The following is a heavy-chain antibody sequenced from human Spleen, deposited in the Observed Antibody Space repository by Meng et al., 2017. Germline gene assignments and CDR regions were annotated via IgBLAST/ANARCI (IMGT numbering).Heavy chain of an antibody. CDR3: ATARNSPSPFDS. CDR2: ISAYNGNT. V-gene: IGHV1-18*01. J-gene: IGHJ4*02. CDR1: GYTFTTYT. D-gene: IGHD2/OR15-2a*01. Sequence: QVQLVQSGAEVKKPGASVKVSCKASGYTFTTYTISWVRQAPGQGLEWMGRISAYNGNTNYAQKFQGRVAISADTSTATTYMELSSLRFDDTAVYYCATARNSPSPFDSWGQGTLVTVSS.